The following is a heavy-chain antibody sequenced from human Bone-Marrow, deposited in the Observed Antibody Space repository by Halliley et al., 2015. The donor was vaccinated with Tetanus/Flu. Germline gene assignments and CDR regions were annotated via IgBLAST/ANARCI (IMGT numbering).Heavy chain of an antibody. Sequence: TLSLTCTVSGGSINTHPYYWGWIRQPPGKELEWIGSVYYSGSTYYNPSLKSRVTISVDTSKNQFSLSLSSVTAADTAVYYCARNTSGWDYFDYWGQGTLVTVSS. CDR1: GGSINTHPYY. D-gene: IGHD6-19*01. CDR3: ARNTSGWDYFDY. V-gene: IGHV4-39*01. CDR2: VYYSGST. J-gene: IGHJ4*02.